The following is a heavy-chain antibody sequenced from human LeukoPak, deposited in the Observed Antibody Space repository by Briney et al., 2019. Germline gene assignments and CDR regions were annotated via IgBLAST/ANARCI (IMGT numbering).Heavy chain of an antibody. J-gene: IGHJ4*02. Sequence: PGGSLRLSCAASGFTFSSYAMTGVRQAPGKGLEWVSAISVSGGSTYYADSVKGRFTISRDNSKNTLYLKMNSLRADDTAVYYCANSYGYSGHFDYWGQGTLVTVSS. CDR2: ISVSGGST. D-gene: IGHD5-18*01. CDR1: GFTFSSYA. CDR3: ANSYGYSGHFDY. V-gene: IGHV3-23*01.